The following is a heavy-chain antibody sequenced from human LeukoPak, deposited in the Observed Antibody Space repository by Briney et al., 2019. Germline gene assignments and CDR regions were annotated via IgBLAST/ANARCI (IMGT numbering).Heavy chain of an antibody. J-gene: IGHJ5*02. CDR1: GFTVSSKY. Sequence: HSGGSLRLSCAASGFTVSSKYMSWVRQAPGKGLEWVSLIYSGGNTYYADSVKGRFTISRDNSKNTLYLQMNSLRAEDTAVYYCARERGAVGWFDPWGQGTLVTVSS. CDR3: ARERGAVGWFDP. V-gene: IGHV3-53*01. CDR2: IYSGGNT. D-gene: IGHD4/OR15-4a*01.